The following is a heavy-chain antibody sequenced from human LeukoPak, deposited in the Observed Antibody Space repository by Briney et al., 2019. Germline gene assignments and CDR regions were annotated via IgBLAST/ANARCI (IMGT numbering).Heavy chain of an antibody. Sequence: PGGSLRLSCAASGFTFSSYWMSWVRQAPGKGLEWVANIKQDGSEKYYVDSVKGRSTISRDNAKNSLYLQMNSLRAEDTAVYYCASYLSAYYYDSSGYYSDYWGQGTLVTVSS. CDR2: IKQDGSEK. D-gene: IGHD3-22*01. CDR1: GFTFSSYW. V-gene: IGHV3-7*01. CDR3: ASYLSAYYYDSSGYYSDY. J-gene: IGHJ4*02.